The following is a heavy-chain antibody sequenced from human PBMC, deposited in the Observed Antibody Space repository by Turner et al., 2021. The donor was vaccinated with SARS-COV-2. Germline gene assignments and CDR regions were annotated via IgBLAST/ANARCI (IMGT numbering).Heavy chain of an antibody. Sequence: QVQLVESGGPVVEHAGSLRLSSPASAFTFRTCDMHCVRQDPGKGLEWVGVIANDGINRYYAYSVKSQFTIYTDNSKNTLYLQVNSLRAEYTAVHYCAKTAGGRYFDAFDIWGQGTMVTVSS. V-gene: IGHV3-30*18. CDR1: AFTFRTCD. J-gene: IGHJ3*02. D-gene: IGHD2-15*01. CDR2: IANDGINR. CDR3: AKTAGGRYFDAFDI.